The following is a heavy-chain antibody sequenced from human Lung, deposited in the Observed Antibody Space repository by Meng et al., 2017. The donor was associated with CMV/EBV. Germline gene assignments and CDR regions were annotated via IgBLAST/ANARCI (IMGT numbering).Heavy chain of an antibody. CDR1: GFSLSTSEVG. Sequence: HTPLKGSRPLLVKPTQPLTLTCTFSGFSLSTSEVGVGWIRQPPGKALEWLAVIYWDDDKRYSPSLKSRLTITKDTSKNQVVLTLTNMDPVDTATYYCALFTRSWFDPWGQGILVTVSS. CDR2: IYWDDDK. J-gene: IGHJ5*02. D-gene: IGHD2-2*01. CDR3: ALFTRSWFDP. V-gene: IGHV2-5*02.